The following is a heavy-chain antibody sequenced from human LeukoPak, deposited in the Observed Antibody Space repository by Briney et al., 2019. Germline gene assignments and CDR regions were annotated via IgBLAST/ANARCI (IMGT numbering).Heavy chain of an antibody. Sequence: ASVKVSCKASGYTFTGYYMHWVRQAPGQGLEWMGWINPNSGGTNYAQKFQGRVTMTRDTSISTAYMELSRLRSDDTAVYYCARVIQFGVERYFDWFYPYYFDYWGQGTLVTVSS. CDR1: GYTFTGYY. J-gene: IGHJ4*02. D-gene: IGHD3-9*01. V-gene: IGHV1-2*02. CDR3: ARVIQFGVERYFDWFYPYYFDY. CDR2: INPNSGGT.